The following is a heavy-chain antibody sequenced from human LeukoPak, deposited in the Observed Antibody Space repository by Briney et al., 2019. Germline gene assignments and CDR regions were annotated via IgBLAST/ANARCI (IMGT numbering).Heavy chain of an antibody. D-gene: IGHD4-17*01. CDR1: GFTFSSYA. Sequence: GGSLRLSCAASGFTFSSYAMSWVRQAPGKGLEWVSAIGGSGGSTYHADSVRGRLTISRDNSKNTLYLQMNSLRAEDTAVYYCAKSIYGDYWDDAFDIWGQGTMVTVSS. CDR2: IGGSGGST. V-gene: IGHV3-23*01. J-gene: IGHJ3*02. CDR3: AKSIYGDYWDDAFDI.